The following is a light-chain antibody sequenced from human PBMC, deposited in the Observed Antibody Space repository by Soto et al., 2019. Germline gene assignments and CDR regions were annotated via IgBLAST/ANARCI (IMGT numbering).Light chain of an antibody. V-gene: IGLV7-43*01. CDR2: TTG. CDR3: LLYYGGTYV. J-gene: IGLJ1*01. CDR1: TGAVTSGNY. Sequence: QTVVTQEPSLTVSPGGTVTLTCSSRTGAVTSGNYPSWFQQKPGQAPRALIYTTGNKHSWTPARFSGSLLGGKAALTLSGVLPEDEAEYYCLLYYGGTYVFGTGTKLTVL.